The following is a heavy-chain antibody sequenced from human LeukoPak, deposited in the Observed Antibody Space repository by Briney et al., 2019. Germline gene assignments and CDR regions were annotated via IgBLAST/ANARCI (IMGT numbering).Heavy chain of an antibody. CDR2: IIPILGIA. V-gene: IGHV1-69*04. Sequence: SVKVSCKASGGTFSSYAISWVRQAPGQGLEWMGRIIPILGIANYAQKFQGRVTITADKSTSTAYMDLSSLRYEDTAVYYCAIFLSTYYYDSSRYSIPVDYWGQGTLVTVSS. J-gene: IGHJ4*02. CDR3: AIFLSTYYYDSSRYSIPVDY. CDR1: GGTFSSYA. D-gene: IGHD3-22*01.